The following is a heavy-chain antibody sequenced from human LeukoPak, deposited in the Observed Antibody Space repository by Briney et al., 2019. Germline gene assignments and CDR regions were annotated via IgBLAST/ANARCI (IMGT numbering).Heavy chain of an antibody. CDR1: GGSISSNDW. D-gene: IGHD1-1*01. Sequence: PSETLSLTCAGSGGSISSNDWWSWVRPPPGKGLEWIGENYHSGSTNYSPSLKSRVTISVDKSKSQLSLKLTSMTAADTGVYYCARDLGTSGGGGLWGQGTLVTVSS. J-gene: IGHJ4*02. V-gene: IGHV4-4*02. CDR2: NYHSGST. CDR3: ARDLGTSGGGGL.